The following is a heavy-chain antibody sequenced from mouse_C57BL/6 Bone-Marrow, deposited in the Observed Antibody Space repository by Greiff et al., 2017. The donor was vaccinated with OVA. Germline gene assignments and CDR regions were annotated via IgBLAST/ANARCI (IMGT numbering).Heavy chain of an antibody. CDR3: ARWDYYGSSYPWFAY. CDR2: INPDYGTT. D-gene: IGHD1-1*01. V-gene: IGHV1-39*01. J-gene: IGHJ3*01. Sequence: EVQLQQSGPELVKPGASVKISCKASGYSFTDYNMNWVKQSNGKSLEWIGVINPDYGTTSYTQKFKGQATLTVDQSSSTDYMQLNSLTSEDSAVYYFARWDYYGSSYPWFAYWGQGTLVTVSA. CDR1: GYSFTDYN.